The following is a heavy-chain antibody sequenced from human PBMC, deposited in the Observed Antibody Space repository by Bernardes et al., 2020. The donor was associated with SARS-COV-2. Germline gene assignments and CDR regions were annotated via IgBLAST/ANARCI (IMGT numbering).Heavy chain of an antibody. Sequence: SETLSLTCTVSGGSISSSSYYWGWIRQPPGKDLEWIGSIYYSGSTYYNPSLKSRVTISVDTSRNQFSLKLSSVTAADTAVYYCAGTTAAAQYFYYGMDVWGQGTTVTVSS. D-gene: IGHD6-13*01. V-gene: IGHV4-39*07. J-gene: IGHJ6*02. CDR3: AGTTAAAQYFYYGMDV. CDR1: GGSISSSSYY. CDR2: IYYSGST.